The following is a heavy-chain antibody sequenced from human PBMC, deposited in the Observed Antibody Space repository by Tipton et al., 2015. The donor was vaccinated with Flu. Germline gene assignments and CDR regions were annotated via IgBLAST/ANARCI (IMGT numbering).Heavy chain of an antibody. V-gene: IGHV4-59*07. CDR3: ARLYYYDSSGYYYGGWFDP. J-gene: IGHJ5*02. Sequence: TLSLTCTVSGGSISSYYWSWIRQPPEKGLEWIGYIYYSGSTNYNPSLKSRVTISVDTSKNQFSLKLSSVTAADTAVYYCARLYYYDSSGYYYGGWFDPWGQGTLVTVSS. CDR2: IYYSGST. CDR1: GGSISSYY. D-gene: IGHD3-22*01.